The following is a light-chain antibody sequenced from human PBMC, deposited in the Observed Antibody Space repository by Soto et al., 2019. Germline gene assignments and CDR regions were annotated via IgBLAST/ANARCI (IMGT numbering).Light chain of an antibody. CDR3: QQFNTYPLT. CDR2: DAS. Sequence: AIQLTQSPSSLSASVGDRVTITCRASQGIGSVLGWYQQKPGKARKLLIYDASTLESGVPSRFSGSGSWTDFTLTISSLQPEDFATYYCQQFNTYPLTFGGGTKVEIE. J-gene: IGKJ4*01. CDR1: QGIGSV. V-gene: IGKV1-13*02.